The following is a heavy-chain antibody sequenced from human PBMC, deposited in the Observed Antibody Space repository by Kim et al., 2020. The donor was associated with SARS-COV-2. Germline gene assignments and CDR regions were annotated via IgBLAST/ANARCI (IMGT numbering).Heavy chain of an antibody. CDR2: IYYSGST. J-gene: IGHJ5*02. D-gene: IGHD5-12*01. V-gene: IGHV4-39*07. CDR1: GGSISSSSYY. Sequence: SETLSLTCTVSGGSISSSSYYWGWIRQPPGKGLEWIGSIYYSGSTYYNPSLKSRVTISVDTSKNQFSLKLSSVTAADTAVYYCARIGVVATILSLDPWGQGTLVTVSS. CDR3: ARIGVVATILSLDP.